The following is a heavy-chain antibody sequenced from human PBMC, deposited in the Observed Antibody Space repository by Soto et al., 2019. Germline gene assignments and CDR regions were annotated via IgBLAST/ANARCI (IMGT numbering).Heavy chain of an antibody. Sequence: SSETLSLTCTVSGGSISSYYWSWIRQPAGKGLEWIGRIYTSGSTNYNPSLKSRVTMSVDTSKNQFSLKLSSVTAADTAVYYCARGASGVPPYYYYGMDVWGQGTTVTVSS. V-gene: IGHV4-4*07. CDR3: ARGASGVPPYYYYGMDV. J-gene: IGHJ6*02. D-gene: IGHD3-10*01. CDR1: GGSISSYY. CDR2: IYTSGST.